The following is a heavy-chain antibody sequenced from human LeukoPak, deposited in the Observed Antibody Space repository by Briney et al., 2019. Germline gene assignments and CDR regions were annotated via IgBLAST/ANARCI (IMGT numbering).Heavy chain of an antibody. J-gene: IGHJ4*02. CDR2: FDPEDGET. CDR3: ATTLPWYSGYYRIDY. Sequence: ASVKVSCKVSGCTLTELSMHWVRQAPGKGLEWMGGFDPEDGETIYAQKFQGRVTMTEDTSTDTAYMELSSLRSEDTAVYYCATTLPWYSGYYRIDYWGQGTLVTVSS. V-gene: IGHV1-24*01. D-gene: IGHD3-22*01. CDR1: GCTLTELS.